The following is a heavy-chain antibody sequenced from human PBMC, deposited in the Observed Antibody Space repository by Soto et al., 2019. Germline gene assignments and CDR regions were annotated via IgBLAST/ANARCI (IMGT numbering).Heavy chain of an antibody. CDR1: GFTFSSYA. CDR3: AKSVRYCSGGSCYSGHYYYGMDV. Sequence: LRLSCAASGFTFSSYAMSWVRQAPGKGLEWVSAISDNGGSTYYADSVKGRFTISRDNSKNTLYLQMNSLRAEDTAVYYCAKSVRYCSGGSCYSGHYYYGMDVWGQGTTVTVSS. J-gene: IGHJ6*02. D-gene: IGHD2-15*01. CDR2: ISDNGGST. V-gene: IGHV3-23*01.